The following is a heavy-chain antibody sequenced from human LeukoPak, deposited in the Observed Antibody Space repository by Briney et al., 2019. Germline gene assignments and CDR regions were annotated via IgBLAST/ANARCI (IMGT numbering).Heavy chain of an antibody. CDR3: AIWTSGNY. CDR2: MDPTGRQK. CDR1: EFTLNGSW. Sequence: GGSLRLSYADCEFTLNGSWMNWARQDEGKGVEWGANMDPTGRQKKYVDCVRGRFTISKDNPGASLYLDMHSLRAEDTAIYYCAIWTSGNYWGQGTLVTVSS. J-gene: IGHJ4*02. V-gene: IGHV3-7*01. D-gene: IGHD1-1*01.